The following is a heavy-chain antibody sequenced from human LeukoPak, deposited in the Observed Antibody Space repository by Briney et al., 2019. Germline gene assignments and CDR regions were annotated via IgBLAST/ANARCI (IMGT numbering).Heavy chain of an antibody. Sequence: GESLKISCKGSGYSFTSYWIGWVRQMPGKGLEWMGIIYPGDSDTRYSPSFQGQVTISADKSISTAYLQWSSLKASDTAMYYCARLSPEYSYGQTYYYYYYMDVWGKGTTVTVSS. CDR3: ARLSPEYSYGQTYYYYYYMDV. CDR1: GYSFTSYW. J-gene: IGHJ6*03. D-gene: IGHD5-18*01. V-gene: IGHV5-51*01. CDR2: IYPGDSDT.